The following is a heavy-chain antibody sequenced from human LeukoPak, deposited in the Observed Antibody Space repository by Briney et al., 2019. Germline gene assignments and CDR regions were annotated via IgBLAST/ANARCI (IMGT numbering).Heavy chain of an antibody. CDR3: ARSDSSSWYDY. CDR1: GGSISSNSYY. CDR2: IYYSGST. J-gene: IGHJ4*02. D-gene: IGHD6-13*01. V-gene: IGHV4-39*01. Sequence: SETLSLTCTVSGGSISSNSYYWDWIRQPPGKGLEWIGGIYYSGSTYYNPSLKSRVTISVDTSKNQFSLKLSSVTAADTAVYYCARSDSSSWYDYWGQGTLVTVSS.